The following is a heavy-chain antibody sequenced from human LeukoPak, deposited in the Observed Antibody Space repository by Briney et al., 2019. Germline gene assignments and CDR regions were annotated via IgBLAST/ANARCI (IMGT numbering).Heavy chain of an antibody. CDR2: IFTSGST. J-gene: IGHJ4*02. D-gene: IGHD5/OR15-5a*01. CDR1: GGSISTYY. Sequence: SETLSLTCTVSGGSISTYYWSWVRQPAGKGLEWIGRIFTSGSTNYNPSLKSRVTMSVDTSKNQFSLKLSSVTAAVTAVYYCARDRDSVTSSNRYYFDYWGQGTLVTVSS. CDR3: ARDRDSVTSSNRYYFDY. V-gene: IGHV4-4*07.